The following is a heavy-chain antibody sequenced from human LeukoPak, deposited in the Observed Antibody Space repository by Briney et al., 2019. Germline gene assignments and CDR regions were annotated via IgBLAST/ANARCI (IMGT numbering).Heavy chain of an antibody. J-gene: IGHJ4*02. V-gene: IGHV3-11*01. Sequence: GGSLRLSCAASGLTFSDYYMSWIRQAPGKGLEWVSYISSSGSTIYYADSVKGRFTISRDNAKNSLYLQINSLRAEDTAVYYCARDIRGTNIAARPHYFDYWGQGTLVTVSS. CDR2: ISSSGSTI. CDR1: GLTFSDYY. CDR3: ARDIRGTNIAARPHYFDY. D-gene: IGHD6-6*01.